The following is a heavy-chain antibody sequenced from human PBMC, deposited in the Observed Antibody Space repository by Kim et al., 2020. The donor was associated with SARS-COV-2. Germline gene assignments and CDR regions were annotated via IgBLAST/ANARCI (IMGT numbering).Heavy chain of an antibody. CDR3: AKGLSSSWTADAFDI. D-gene: IGHD6-13*01. CDR2: ISWNSGSI. J-gene: IGHJ3*02. Sequence: GGSLRLSCAASGFTFDDYAMHWVRQAPGKGLEWVSGISWNSGSIGYADSVKGRFTISRDNAKNSLYLQMNSPRAEDTALYYCAKGLSSSWTADAFDIWGQGTMVTVSS. CDR1: GFTFDDYA. V-gene: IGHV3-9*01.